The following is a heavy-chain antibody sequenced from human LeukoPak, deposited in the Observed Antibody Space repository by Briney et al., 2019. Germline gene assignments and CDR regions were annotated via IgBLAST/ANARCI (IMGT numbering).Heavy chain of an antibody. CDR1: GFTFSSYG. V-gene: IGHV3-30*03. D-gene: IGHD3-22*01. CDR2: ISYDGSNK. Sequence: GGSLRLSCAASGFTFSSYGMHWVRQAPGKGLEWVAVISYDGSNKYYADSVKGRFTISRDNSKNTLYLQMSSLRAEDTAVYYCARRYYYDSSGCFDYWGQGTLVTVSS. J-gene: IGHJ4*02. CDR3: ARRYYYDSSGCFDY.